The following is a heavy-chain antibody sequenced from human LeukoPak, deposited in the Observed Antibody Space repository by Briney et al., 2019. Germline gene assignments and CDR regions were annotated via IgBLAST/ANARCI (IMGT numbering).Heavy chain of an antibody. V-gene: IGHV3-23*01. CDR2: IIGSGGVT. CDR1: GFTFSSNA. J-gene: IGHJ4*02. D-gene: IGHD2-15*01. CDR3: AKDRFCSVGSCYSDY. Sequence: GGSLRLSCAASGFTFSSNAMSWVRQAPGKGLEWISSIIGSGGVTYYADSVKGRFTISRDNSKNTLYLQMNSLRAEDTAVYYCAKDRFCSVGSCYSDYRGQGTLVTVSS.